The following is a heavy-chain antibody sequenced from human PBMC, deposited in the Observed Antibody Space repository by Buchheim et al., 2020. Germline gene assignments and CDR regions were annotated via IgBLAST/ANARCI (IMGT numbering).Heavy chain of an antibody. CDR3: AKGKATPSYYYYYGMDV. J-gene: IGHJ6*02. CDR2: ISYDGSDK. Sequence: QVLLVESGGGVVQPGRSLRLSCAASGFTFRSYGMHWVRQAPGKGLEWLAVISYDGSDKYYADSVQGRFTISRDNSKNKLYLQMNSLSAEDTAVFYCAKGKATPSYYYYYGMDVWGQGTT. CDR1: GFTFRSYG. V-gene: IGHV3-30*18.